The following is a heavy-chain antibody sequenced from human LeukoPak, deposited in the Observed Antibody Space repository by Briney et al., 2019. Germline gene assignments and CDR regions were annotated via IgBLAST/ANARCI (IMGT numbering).Heavy chain of an antibody. CDR2: ISSRGSTI. D-gene: IGHD6-19*01. CDR3: ARVLSGWYRYYYYYMDV. J-gene: IGHJ6*03. CDR1: GFTFRSYE. Sequence: GGSLRLSCAPSGFTFRSYEMNSIRQAPGKRLAWVSYISSRGSTIYYADSVKGRFTISRDNAKNSLYLQMNSLRAEDTAVYYCARVLSGWYRYYYYYMDVWGKGTTVTISS. V-gene: IGHV3-48*03.